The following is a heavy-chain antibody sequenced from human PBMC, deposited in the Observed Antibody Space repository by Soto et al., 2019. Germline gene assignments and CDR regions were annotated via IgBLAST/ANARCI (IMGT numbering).Heavy chain of an antibody. CDR3: ARRMTWSLWCFDL. D-gene: IGHD3-3*01. V-gene: IGHV1-8*01. J-gene: IGHJ2*01. CDR2: MNPNSGNT. CDR1: GYTFKDYD. Sequence: ASVKVSCKASGYTFKDYDINWVRRAPGQGLEWMGWMNPNSGNTAYARKFHDRITMTRSVSARTAFMELSSLTPEDTAVYYCARRMTWSLWCFDLWGSGTQVTVSS.